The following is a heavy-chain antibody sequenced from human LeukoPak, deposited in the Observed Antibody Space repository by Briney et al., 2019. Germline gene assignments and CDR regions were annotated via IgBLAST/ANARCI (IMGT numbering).Heavy chain of an antibody. CDR2: IYPRDGST. J-gene: IGHJ4*02. CDR3: ARDQEGFDY. Sequence: ASVKVSCKVSGYTLTELSMHWVRQAPGQGLEWMGMIYPRDGSTSYAQKFQGRVTVTRDTSTSTVHMELSSLRSEDTAVYYCARDQEGFDYWGQGTLVTVSS. V-gene: IGHV1-46*01. CDR1: GYTLTELS.